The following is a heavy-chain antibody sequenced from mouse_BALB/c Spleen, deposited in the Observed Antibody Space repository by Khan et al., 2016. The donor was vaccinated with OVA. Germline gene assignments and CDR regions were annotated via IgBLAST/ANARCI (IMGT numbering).Heavy chain of an antibody. V-gene: IGHV2-9*02. CDR2: IWAGGST. J-gene: IGHJ4*01. Sequence: QVQLKESGPGLVAPSQSLSITCTVSGFSLTSYGVHWVRQPPGKGLEWLGVIWAGGSTNYNSALVSRLSISKDNSNSQVFLKMNSMQTYDTAMYSCARFYDPGYAIDYWVQGTSVTVSS. D-gene: IGHD2-3*01. CDR1: GFSLTSYG. CDR3: ARFYDPGYAIDY.